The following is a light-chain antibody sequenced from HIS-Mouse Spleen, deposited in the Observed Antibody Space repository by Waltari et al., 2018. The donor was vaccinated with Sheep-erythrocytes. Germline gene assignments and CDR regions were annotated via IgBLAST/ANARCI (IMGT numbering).Light chain of an antibody. V-gene: IGLV3-1*01. CDR2: QDT. CDR3: CSYAGSYNHV. Sequence: SYELTQPPSVSVSPGPTASLTCPGDKLGDTYACWYQQKPGQSPVLVIYQDTKRPSGIPERFSGSNSGNTASLTISGLQAEDEADYYCCSYAGSYNHVFATGTKVTVL. J-gene: IGLJ1*01. CDR1: KLGDTY.